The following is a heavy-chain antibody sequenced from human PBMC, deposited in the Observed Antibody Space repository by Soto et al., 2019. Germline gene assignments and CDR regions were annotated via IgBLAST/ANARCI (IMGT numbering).Heavy chain of an antibody. CDR3: AHSGLYYDILIGEFDY. J-gene: IGHJ4*02. Sequence: QITLKESGPPLVKPTQTLTLTCTFSGFSLSTSGVGVGWIRQPPGKALEWLALIYWDDDKRYSPSLKSRLTITKDTSKNQVVLTMTNMDPVDTATHYCAHSGLYYDILIGEFDYWGQGTLVTVSS. CDR2: IYWDDDK. CDR1: GFSLSTSGVG. V-gene: IGHV2-5*02. D-gene: IGHD3-9*01.